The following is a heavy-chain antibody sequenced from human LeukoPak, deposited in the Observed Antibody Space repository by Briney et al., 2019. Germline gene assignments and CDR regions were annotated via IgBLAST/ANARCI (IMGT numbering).Heavy chain of an antibody. J-gene: IGHJ4*02. CDR2: FDPEDGKT. Sequence: ASVKVSCKASGYTFTGYYMHWVRQAPGKGLEWMGGFDPEDGKTIYAQKFQGRVTMTEDTSTDTAYMELSSLGSEDTAVYYCATVNYYYDSSGYHDYWGQGTLVTVSS. CDR3: ATVNYYYDSSGYHDY. CDR1: GYTFTGYY. D-gene: IGHD3-22*01. V-gene: IGHV1-24*01.